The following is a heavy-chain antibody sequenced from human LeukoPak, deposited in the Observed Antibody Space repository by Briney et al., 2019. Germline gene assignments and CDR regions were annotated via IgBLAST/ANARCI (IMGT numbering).Heavy chain of an antibody. V-gene: IGHV3-9*01. D-gene: IGHD6-13*01. CDR1: GFTFDDYA. CDR2: ISWNSGSI. Sequence: GGSLRLSCAASGFTFDDYAMHWVRQAPGKGLEWVSGISWNSGSIGYADSVKGRFTISRDNAKNSLYLQMNSLRAEDTALYYCAKDMSSGIAAAGNDYWGQGTLVTVSS. J-gene: IGHJ4*02. CDR3: AKDMSSGIAAAGNDY.